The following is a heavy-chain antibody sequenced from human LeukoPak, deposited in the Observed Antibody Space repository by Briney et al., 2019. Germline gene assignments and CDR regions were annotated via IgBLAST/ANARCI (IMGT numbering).Heavy chain of an antibody. V-gene: IGHV3-21*01. CDR3: SRGRGGAVILYFDY. Sequence: GGSLRLSCAASGFTFSSYSMNWVRQAPGKGLEWVSSISSSSSYIYYADSVKGRFTISRDNTKNSLYLQMNSLRAEDTALYYCSRGRGGAVILYFDYWGQGTLVTVSS. D-gene: IGHD6-19*01. J-gene: IGHJ4*02. CDR2: ISSSSSYI. CDR1: GFTFSSYS.